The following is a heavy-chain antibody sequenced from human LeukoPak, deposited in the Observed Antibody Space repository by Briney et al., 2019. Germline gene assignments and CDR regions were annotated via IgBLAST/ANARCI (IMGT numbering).Heavy chain of an antibody. CDR2: IWYDGSNK. D-gene: IGHD3-22*01. Sequence: SGGSLRLSCAASGFTFSSYGMHWVRQAPGKGLEWVAVIWYDGSNKYYADSVKGRFTISRDNSKNTLYLQMNSLRAEDTAVYYCARALLKIDYYDSRGWIPYYYYDMDVWGQGTTVTVSS. J-gene: IGHJ6*02. CDR1: GFTFSSYG. CDR3: ARALLKIDYYDSRGWIPYYYYDMDV. V-gene: IGHV3-33*01.